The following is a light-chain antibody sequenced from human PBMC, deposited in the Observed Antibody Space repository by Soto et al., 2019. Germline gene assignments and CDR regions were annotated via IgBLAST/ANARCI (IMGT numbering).Light chain of an antibody. CDR1: SSDVGGYHY. Sequence: QSALTQPPSASESPGQSVTISCTGTSSDVGGYHYVSWYQHHPGRAPKLLIYEVNKRPPGVPGRLSGSKSGNTASLTVSGLQADDEADYYGLSYGGSNNYVFGTGTKVNVL. CDR2: EVN. V-gene: IGLV2-8*01. J-gene: IGLJ1*01. CDR3: LSYGGSNNYV.